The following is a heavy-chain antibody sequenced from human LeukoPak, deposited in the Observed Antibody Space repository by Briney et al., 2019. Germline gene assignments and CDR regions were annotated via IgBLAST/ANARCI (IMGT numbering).Heavy chain of an antibody. J-gene: IGHJ4*02. Sequence: PGGSLRLSCAASGFTFSSYIMIWVRQAPGKGLEWVSGITGSGDITYYADSVKGRFTISRDNSKNTLYLQMNSLRAEDTAIYYCAKEVRQWLDDPLDYWGQGTLVTVSS. V-gene: IGHV3-23*01. CDR2: ITGSGDIT. CDR3: AKEVRQWLDDPLDY. D-gene: IGHD6-19*01. CDR1: GFTFSSYI.